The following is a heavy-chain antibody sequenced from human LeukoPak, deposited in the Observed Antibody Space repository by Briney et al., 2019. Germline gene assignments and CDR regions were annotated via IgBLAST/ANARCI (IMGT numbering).Heavy chain of an antibody. Sequence: GGSLRLSCAASGFTFSSYGMHWVRQAPGKGLEWVAVISYDGSNKYYADSVKGRFTISRDSSKNTLYLQVNSLRAEDTAVYYCAKDGEDIVVVPAAKGDYYYGMDVWGKGTTVTVSS. CDR1: GFTFSSYG. J-gene: IGHJ6*04. D-gene: IGHD2-2*01. CDR2: ISYDGSNK. CDR3: AKDGEDIVVVPAAKGDYYYGMDV. V-gene: IGHV3-30*18.